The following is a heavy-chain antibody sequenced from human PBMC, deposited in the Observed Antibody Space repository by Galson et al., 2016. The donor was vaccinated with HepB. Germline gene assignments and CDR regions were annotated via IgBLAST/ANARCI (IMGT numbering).Heavy chain of an antibody. CDR1: GFTFNNYW. J-gene: IGHJ4*02. D-gene: IGHD6-6*01. V-gene: IGHV3-7*01. Sequence: SLRLSCAASGFTFNNYWMSWVRQAPGKGLEWVANIKRDGTEKYYLDSVEGRFTVSRDNAKNSLSLQMNSLRAEDTAVYYCARDLGGSSCLDYWGQGTLVTVSS. CDR2: IKRDGTEK. CDR3: ARDLGGSSCLDY.